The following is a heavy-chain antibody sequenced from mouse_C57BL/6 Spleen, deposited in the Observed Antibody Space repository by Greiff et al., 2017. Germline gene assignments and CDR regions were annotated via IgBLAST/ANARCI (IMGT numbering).Heavy chain of an antibody. V-gene: IGHV1-64*01. CDR1: GYTFTSYW. D-gene: IGHD2-10*01. CDR2: IHPSSGST. J-gene: IGHJ2*01. CDR3: ARPTGYLDY. Sequence: VQLQQPGAELVKPGASVKLSCKASGYTFTSYWMHWVKQRPGQGLEWIGMIHPSSGSTNYNEKFKSKATLTVDKSSSTAYMQRSSLTSEDSAVYNCARPTGYLDYWGQGTTLTVSS.